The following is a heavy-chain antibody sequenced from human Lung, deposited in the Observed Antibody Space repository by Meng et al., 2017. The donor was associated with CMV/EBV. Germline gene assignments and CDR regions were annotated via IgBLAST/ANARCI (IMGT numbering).Heavy chain of an antibody. J-gene: IGHJ5*02. Sequence: SETLSLXXTVSGGSVSSGSYYWSWIRQPPGKGLEWIGYIYYSGSTNYNPSLKSRVTISVDTSKNQFSLKLSSVTAADTAVYYCAREPGDFWSGYHGWFDPWGQGTXVTVSS. V-gene: IGHV4-61*01. CDR3: AREPGDFWSGYHGWFDP. CDR1: GGSVSSGSYY. CDR2: IYYSGST. D-gene: IGHD3-3*01.